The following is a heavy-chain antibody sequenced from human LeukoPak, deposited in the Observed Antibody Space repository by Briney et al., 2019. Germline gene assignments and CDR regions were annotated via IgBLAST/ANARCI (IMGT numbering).Heavy chain of an antibody. Sequence: SETLSLTCTVSSGSIRNSSFYWGWIRQPPGKGLEWIGSIYYSGNTYYNPSLKSRFTISLDTSKNLFSLKLSSVTAADTAVYYCARRGTGSYFEYWGQGTLVTVSS. CDR3: ARRGTGSYFEY. CDR2: IYYSGNT. CDR1: SGSIRNSSFY. D-gene: IGHD1-1*01. V-gene: IGHV4-39*01. J-gene: IGHJ4*02.